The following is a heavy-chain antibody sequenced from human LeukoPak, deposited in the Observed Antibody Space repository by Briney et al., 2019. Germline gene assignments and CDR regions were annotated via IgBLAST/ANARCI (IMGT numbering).Heavy chain of an antibody. J-gene: IGHJ4*02. CDR2: ISSNGGSS. CDR3: VKITSVTGGDC. Sequence: GGSLRLSCSASGFTFSAYAMYWVRQAPGKGLEYVSGISSNGGSSFYADSVKGRFTISRDNSKNTLYLQMSSLGAEDTAVYYCVKITSVTGGDCWGQGTRLTVSS. CDR1: GFTFSAYA. D-gene: IGHD1-1*01. V-gene: IGHV3-64D*09.